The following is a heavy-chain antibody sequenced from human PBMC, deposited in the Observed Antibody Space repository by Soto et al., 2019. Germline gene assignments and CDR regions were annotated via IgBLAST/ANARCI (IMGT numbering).Heavy chain of an antibody. D-gene: IGHD3-3*01. V-gene: IGHV4-31*03. Sequence: PSETLSLTCTVSGGSISSGGYYWSWIRQHPGKGLEWIGYIYYSWSTYYNPSLKSRVTISVDTSKNQFSLKLSSVTAADTAVYYCARDQLYYDFWSGYSNYYYGMDVWGQGTTVTVSS. CDR2: IYYSWST. CDR3: ARDQLYYDFWSGYSNYYYGMDV. CDR1: GGSISSGGYY. J-gene: IGHJ6*02.